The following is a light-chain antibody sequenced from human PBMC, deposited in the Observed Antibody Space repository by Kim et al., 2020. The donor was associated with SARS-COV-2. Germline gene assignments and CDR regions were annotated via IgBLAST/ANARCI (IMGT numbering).Light chain of an antibody. J-gene: IGLJ2*01. V-gene: IGLV3-1*01. CDR1: KLGDKY. CDR2: QDS. CDR3: QAWDSSTVV. Sequence: SYELTQTPSVSVSPGQTASITCSGDKLGDKYACWYQQKPGQSPVLVIYQDSKRPSGIPERFSGSNSGNTATLTISGTQAMDEADYYCQAWDSSTVVFGGGTPLTFL.